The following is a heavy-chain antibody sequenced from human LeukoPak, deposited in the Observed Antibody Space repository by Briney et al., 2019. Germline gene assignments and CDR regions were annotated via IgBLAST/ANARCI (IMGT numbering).Heavy chain of an antibody. V-gene: IGHV3-48*04. D-gene: IGHD3-22*01. CDR1: GFTFSDYS. Sequence: GGSLRLSCAVSGFTFSDYSMNWVRQAPGKGLEWVSYISSASRTIKYADFVRGRFTVSRDNAKKSLHLQMSRLTTEDTAVYFCVRDVGRFYYDSTGEDYWGQGTLVTVSS. CDR2: ISSASRTI. CDR3: VRDVGRFYYDSTGEDY. J-gene: IGHJ4*02.